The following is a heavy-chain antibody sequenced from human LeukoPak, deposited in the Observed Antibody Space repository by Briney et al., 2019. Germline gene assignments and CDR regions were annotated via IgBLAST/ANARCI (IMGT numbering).Heavy chain of an antibody. D-gene: IGHD1-26*01. CDR1: GGSISSYY. CDR2: IYTSGST. V-gene: IGHV4-4*07. Sequence: PSETLSLTCTVSGGSISSYYWSWIRQPAGKGLEWIGRIYTSGSTNYNPSLKSRVTMSVDTSKNQFSLKLSSVTAADTAVYYCARDRRSGSYYNYYYYMDVWGKGTTVTVSS. CDR3: ARDRRSGSYYNYYYYMDV. J-gene: IGHJ6*03.